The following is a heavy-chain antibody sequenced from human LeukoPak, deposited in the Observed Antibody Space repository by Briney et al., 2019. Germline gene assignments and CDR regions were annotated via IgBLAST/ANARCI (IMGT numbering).Heavy chain of an antibody. CDR1: GFTFSSYA. Sequence: GGSLRLSCAASGFTFSSYAMHWVRQAPGKGLEWVAVISYDGSNKYYADSVKGRFTISRDNSKNTVYLQMSSLRAEDTAVYLCARTAMGDYVRFPNDYWGQGTLVSVSS. CDR3: ARTAMGDYVRFPNDY. D-gene: IGHD4-17*01. CDR2: ISYDGSNK. V-gene: IGHV3-30*04. J-gene: IGHJ4*02.